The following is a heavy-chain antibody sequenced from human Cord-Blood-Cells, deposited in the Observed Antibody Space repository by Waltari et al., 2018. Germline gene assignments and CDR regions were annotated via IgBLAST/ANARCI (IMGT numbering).Heavy chain of an antibody. J-gene: IGHJ4*02. V-gene: IGHV3-30*18. CDR2: ISYDGSNK. CDR1: GFTFSSYG. CDR3: AKDQGQLELDY. Sequence: QVQLVESGGGVVQPGRSLRLSCAASGFTFSSYGMHWVRQAPGKGLEWVAVISYDGSNKYYADSVKGRFTISRDNSKNTLYLQMNSLRAEDTAVYYCAKDQGQLELDYWGQGTLVTVSS. D-gene: IGHD1-1*01.